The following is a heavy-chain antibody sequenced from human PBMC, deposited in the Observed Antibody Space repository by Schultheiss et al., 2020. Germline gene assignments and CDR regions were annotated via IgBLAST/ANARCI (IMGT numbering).Heavy chain of an antibody. D-gene: IGHD5-12*01. CDR2: ISYDGSNK. J-gene: IGHJ1*01. CDR1: GFTFSSYA. Sequence: GGSLRLSCAASGFTFSSYAMHWVRQAPGKGLVWVAVISYDGSNKYYADSVKGRFTISRDNSKNTLYLQMNSLRAEDTAVYYCARAPDSRRGSLSLKYFQHWGQGTLVTVSS. CDR3: ARAPDSRRGSLSLKYFQH. V-gene: IGHV3-30*04.